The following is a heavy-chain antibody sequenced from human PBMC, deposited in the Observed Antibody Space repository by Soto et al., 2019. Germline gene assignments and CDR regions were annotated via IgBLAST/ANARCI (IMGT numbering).Heavy chain of an antibody. CDR1: GVSLTNYY. V-gene: IGHV4-4*07. CDR2: IFTSEST. Sequence: EQLQESGPGLVKPSETLSLTCTVSGVSLTNYYWSWIRQPAGKGLEWIGRIFTSESTNYNPSLRGRVTMSVDTSKNQFSLKLTSVTAADTAMYYCAVDYGGNSFDYWGQGTLVTVSS. CDR3: AVDYGGNSFDY. J-gene: IGHJ4*02. D-gene: IGHD4-17*01.